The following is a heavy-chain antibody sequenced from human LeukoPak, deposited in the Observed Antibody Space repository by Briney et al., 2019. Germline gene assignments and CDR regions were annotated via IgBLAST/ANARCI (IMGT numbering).Heavy chain of an antibody. CDR1: GGTFSSYA. D-gene: IGHD3-9*01. Sequence: VASVKVSCKASGGTFSSYAISWVRQAPGQGLEWMGRIIPILGIANYAQKFQGRVTITADKSTSTAYMELSSLRSEDTAVYYCARAPPVNVLRYFDWLSNYFDYWGQGTLVTVSS. CDR2: IIPILGIA. J-gene: IGHJ4*02. CDR3: ARAPPVNVLRYFDWLSNYFDY. V-gene: IGHV1-69*04.